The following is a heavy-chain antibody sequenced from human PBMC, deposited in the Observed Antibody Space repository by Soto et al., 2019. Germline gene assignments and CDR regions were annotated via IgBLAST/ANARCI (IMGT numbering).Heavy chain of an antibody. CDR1: GFTFRSCG. CDR3: AKGGVAAPSNAFAS. Sequence: LRLSCAASGFTFRSCGLHWVRQAPAKGLEWVAGISYDGSNKYYAESVKGRFTISRDNSQNTRYLQXNSLRAEATAVCYWAKGGVAAPSNAFASRGQGT. J-gene: IGHJ3*01. CDR2: ISYDGSNK. V-gene: IGHV3-30*18. D-gene: IGHD1-26*01.